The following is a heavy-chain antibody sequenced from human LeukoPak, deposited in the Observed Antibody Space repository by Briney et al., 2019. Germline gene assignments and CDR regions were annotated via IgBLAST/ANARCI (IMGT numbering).Heavy chain of an antibody. Sequence: GASVKVSCKASGYAFTGYYIHWVRRAPGQGLEWMGRINPNSGGTNYAQKFQGRVTMTRDTSISTAYMELSRLTSDDTAVYYCAREPMVRDFNWFDPWGQGTLVTVSS. CDR1: GYAFTGYY. V-gene: IGHV1-2*06. CDR2: INPNSGGT. D-gene: IGHD3-10*01. J-gene: IGHJ5*02. CDR3: AREPMVRDFNWFDP.